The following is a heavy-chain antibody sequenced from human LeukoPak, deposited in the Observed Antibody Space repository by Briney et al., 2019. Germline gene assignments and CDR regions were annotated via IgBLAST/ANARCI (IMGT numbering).Heavy chain of an antibody. CDR3: ARDWGPTDY. V-gene: IGHV4-30-2*01. D-gene: IGHD3-16*01. Sequence: PSQTLSLNCTVSGGSISSGGYYWSWIRQPPGKGLEWIGYIYHSGSTYYNPSLKSRVTISVDWSKNQFSLKLSSVTAADTAVYYCARDWGPTDYWGQGTLVTVSS. CDR1: GGSISSGGYY. CDR2: IYHSGST. J-gene: IGHJ4*02.